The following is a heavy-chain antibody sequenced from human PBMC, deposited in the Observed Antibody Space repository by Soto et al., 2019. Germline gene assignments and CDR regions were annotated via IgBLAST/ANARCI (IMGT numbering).Heavy chain of an antibody. V-gene: IGHV5-51*01. D-gene: IGHD2-15*01. CDR3: ARHGESGGSWPTSPFDY. CDR2: IYPGDSDT. Sequence: PGESLKISCKGSGYLFSSYWIGWVRQMPGKGLEWMGIIYPGDSDTIYGPSFQGQVTISADKSITTAYLQWSSLKASDTAIYYCARHGESGGSWPTSPFDYWGQGTLVTVSS. CDR1: GYLFSSYW. J-gene: IGHJ4*02.